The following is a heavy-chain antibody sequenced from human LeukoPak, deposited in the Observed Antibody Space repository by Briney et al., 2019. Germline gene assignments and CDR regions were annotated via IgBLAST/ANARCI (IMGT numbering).Heavy chain of an antibody. V-gene: IGHV3-23*01. Sequence: GGSLRLSCAASGFTFSSYAMGWVRQAPGKGLEWVSAISGSGANTYYADSVKGRFTISRDNSKNTLSLQMNTLRTDDTAVYYCAKGRALEVVAAFNYWGQGTLVTVSS. CDR1: GFTFSSYA. J-gene: IGHJ4*02. D-gene: IGHD2-15*01. CDR2: ISGSGANT. CDR3: AKGRALEVVAAFNY.